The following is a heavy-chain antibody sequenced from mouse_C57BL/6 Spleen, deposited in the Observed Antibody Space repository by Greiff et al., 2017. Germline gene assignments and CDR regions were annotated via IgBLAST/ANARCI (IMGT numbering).Heavy chain of an antibody. CDR3: ARGELGFDY. CDR1: GFTFSSYA. J-gene: IGHJ2*01. D-gene: IGHD4-1*01. V-gene: IGHV5-4*03. CDR2: ISDGGSYT. Sequence: EVKLVESGGGLVKPGGSLKLSCAASGFTFSSYAMSWVRQTPEKRLEWVATISDGGSYTYYPDNVKGRFTISRDNAKNNLYLQMSHLKSEDTAMYYWARGELGFDYWGQGTTLTVSS.